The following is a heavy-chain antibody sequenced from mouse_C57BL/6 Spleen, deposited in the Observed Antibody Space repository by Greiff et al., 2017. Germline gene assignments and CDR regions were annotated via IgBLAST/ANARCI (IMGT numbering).Heavy chain of an antibody. D-gene: IGHD1-1*01. Sequence: VQLQQSGPELVKPGASVKLSCKASGYSFTDYNMNWVKQSNGKSLEWIGVINPNYGTTSYNQKFKGKATLTADQSSSTAYMQLSSLTSADSAVXYDASAGGNYAMDYWGQGTSVTVSS. CDR3: ASAGGNYAMDY. CDR1: GYSFTDYN. CDR2: INPNYGTT. J-gene: IGHJ4*01. V-gene: IGHV1-39*01.